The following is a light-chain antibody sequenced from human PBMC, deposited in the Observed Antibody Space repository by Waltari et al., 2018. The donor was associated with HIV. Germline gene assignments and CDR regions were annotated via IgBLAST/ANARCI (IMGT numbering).Light chain of an antibody. J-gene: IGKJ2*01. CDR3: MQSLHLLYT. CDR2: EVS. CDR1: QSLKHTDGKTY. Sequence: EIVMTQTPSSLSVTPGQPASFSCNSSQSLKHTDGKTYWYWYLQRPGQSPQVLIYEVSKRYAGVPDRFSGSGSGTHFTLKIARVEAEDVGSYYCMQSLHLLYTFGQGTKLEIK. V-gene: IGKV2D-29*02.